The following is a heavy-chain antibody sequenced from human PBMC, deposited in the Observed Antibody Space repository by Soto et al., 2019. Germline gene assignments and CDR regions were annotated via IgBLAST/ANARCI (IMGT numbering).Heavy chain of an antibody. Sequence: QVQLVQSGAEVKMPGSSVKVSCKASGVTVSTSAISWVRQAPGQGLEWMGVIILILGTTNYAQKFQGRVTITADEPTSTAYMERSSLRSEDTAVYYCAITPEVIIASDDYYYGMDVWGQGTTVTVSS. D-gene: IGHD3-10*01. CDR3: AITPEVIIASDDYYYGMDV. CDR2: IILILGTT. CDR1: GVTVSTSA. J-gene: IGHJ6*02. V-gene: IGHV1-69*01.